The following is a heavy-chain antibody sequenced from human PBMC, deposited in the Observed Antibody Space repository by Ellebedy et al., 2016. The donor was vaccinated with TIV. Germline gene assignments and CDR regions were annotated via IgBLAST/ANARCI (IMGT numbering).Heavy chain of an antibody. CDR3: TSGPGRGYAHER. Sequence: MPGGSLRLSCTVSGASFSSYYWSRLRQSAGRGLEWIGRIYSSGSTNYNPSLKSRVTMSVDTSKNQFSLKLSSVTAADTAVYYCTSGPGRGYAHERWGQGTLVTVSS. V-gene: IGHV4-4*07. CDR1: GASFSSYY. CDR2: IYSSGST. J-gene: IGHJ4*02. D-gene: IGHD3-3*01.